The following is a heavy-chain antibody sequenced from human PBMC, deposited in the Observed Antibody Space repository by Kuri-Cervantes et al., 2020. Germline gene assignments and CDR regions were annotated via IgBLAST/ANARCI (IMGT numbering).Heavy chain of an antibody. J-gene: IGHJ4*02. D-gene: IGHD5-12*01. Sequence: GESLKISCADSGFTLSRYGMHWVRQAPGKGLEWVALISYDGSKKYYADSVKGRFTISRDNSKNTLYLQMNSLRAEDTAVYYCARMAYSGYDTFDYWGQGTLVTVSS. CDR3: ARMAYSGYDTFDY. CDR2: ISYDGSKK. CDR1: GFTLSRYG. V-gene: IGHV3-30*03.